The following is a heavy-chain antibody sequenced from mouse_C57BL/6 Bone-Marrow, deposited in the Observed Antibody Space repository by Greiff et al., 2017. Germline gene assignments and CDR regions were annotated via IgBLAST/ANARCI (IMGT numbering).Heavy chain of an antibody. J-gene: IGHJ3*01. Sequence: VQLQQPGAELVRPGTSVKLSCKASGYTFTSYWMHWVKQRPGQGLEWIGVIDPSDSYTNYNQKFKGKATLTVDTSSSPAYMQLSSLTSEDSAVYYCARADRGFAYWGQGTLVTVSA. CDR3: ARADRGFAY. CDR1: GYTFTSYW. V-gene: IGHV1-59*01. CDR2: IDPSDSYT.